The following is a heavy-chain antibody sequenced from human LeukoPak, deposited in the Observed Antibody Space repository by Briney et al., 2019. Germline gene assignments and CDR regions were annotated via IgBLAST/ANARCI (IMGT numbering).Heavy chain of an antibody. CDR2: ISYDGSNK. CDR1: GFTFSSYG. CDR3: AKDHPFYDY. J-gene: IGHJ4*02. Sequence: GGSLRLSCAAPGFTFSSYGMHWVRQAPGKGLEWVAVISYDGSNKYYADSVKGRFTISRDNSKNTLYLQMNSLRAEDTAVYYCAKDHPFYDYWGQGTLVTVSS. D-gene: IGHD3-16*01. V-gene: IGHV3-30*18.